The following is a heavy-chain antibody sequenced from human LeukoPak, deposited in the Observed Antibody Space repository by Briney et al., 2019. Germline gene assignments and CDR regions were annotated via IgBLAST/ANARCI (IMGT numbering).Heavy chain of an antibody. J-gene: IGHJ4*02. D-gene: IGHD3-10*01. CDR1: GYTLTELS. CDR3: ATTSPMVRGVTFFDY. CDR2: FDPEDGET. Sequence: ASVKVSCKVSGYTLTELSMHWVRQAPGKGLEWMGGFDPEDGETIYAQKFQGRVTMTEDTSTDTAYMELSSLRSEDTAVYYCATTSPMVRGVTFFDYWGQGTLVTVSS. V-gene: IGHV1-24*01.